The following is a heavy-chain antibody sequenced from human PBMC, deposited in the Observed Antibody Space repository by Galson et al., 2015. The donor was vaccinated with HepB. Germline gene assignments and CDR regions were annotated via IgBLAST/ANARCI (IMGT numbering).Heavy chain of an antibody. J-gene: IGHJ3*02. CDR3: ARSWGELLPFNAFDI. CDR2: ISGSGGST. V-gene: IGHV3-23*01. D-gene: IGHD1-26*01. Sequence: SLRLSCAASGFTFSSYAMSWVRQAPGKGLEWVSAISGSGGSTYYADSVKGRFTISRDNSKNTLYLQMNSLRAEDTAVHYCARSWGELLPFNAFDIWGQGTMVTVSS. CDR1: GFTFSSYA.